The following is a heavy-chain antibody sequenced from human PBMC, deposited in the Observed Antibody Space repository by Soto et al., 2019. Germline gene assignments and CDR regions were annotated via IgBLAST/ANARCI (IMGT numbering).Heavy chain of an antibody. V-gene: IGHV4-34*01. Sequence: SETLSLTCAVYGGSFSGYYWSWIRQPPGKGLEWIGEINHSGSTNYNPSLKSRVTISVDTSKNQFSLKLSSVTAADTAVYYCARGREYPTRGLDYWGQGTLVTVSS. J-gene: IGHJ4*02. CDR3: ARGREYPTRGLDY. CDR1: GGSFSGYY. CDR2: INHSGST.